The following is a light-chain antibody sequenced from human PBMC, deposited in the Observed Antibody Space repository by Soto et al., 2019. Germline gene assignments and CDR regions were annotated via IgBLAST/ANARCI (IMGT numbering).Light chain of an antibody. CDR2: AAS. CDR1: QGIGIW. J-gene: IGKJ1*01. Sequence: DIQMTQSPSSLSASVGDRVTITCRASQGIGIWLAWYQHKPGKAPNLLIYAASTLQRGVPSRFSGSWSGTDFSLTISSLQPEDFATYYCQQASAFPRTFGQGTKVE. CDR3: QQASAFPRT. V-gene: IGKV1-12*01.